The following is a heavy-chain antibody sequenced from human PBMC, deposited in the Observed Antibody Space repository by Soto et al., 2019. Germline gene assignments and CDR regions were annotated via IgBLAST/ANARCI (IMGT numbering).Heavy chain of an antibody. Sequence: QVQLQESGPGLVKPSETLSLTCSVSGGSISSYYWSWIRQPPGKGLEWIGYFYYSGSTNYNPSLMSRVTTSVDTSKDQFSLKLSSVTAADTAVYYCAGHLIPDNWFDPWGQGTLVTVSS. CDR2: FYYSGST. V-gene: IGHV4-59*01. J-gene: IGHJ5*02. D-gene: IGHD2-2*01. CDR1: GGSISSYY. CDR3: AGHLIPDNWFDP.